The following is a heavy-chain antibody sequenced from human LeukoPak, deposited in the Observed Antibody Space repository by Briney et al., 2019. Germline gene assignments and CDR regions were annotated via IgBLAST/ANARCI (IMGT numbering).Heavy chain of an antibody. CDR3: ASGPARQLVDY. V-gene: IGHV1-8*01. D-gene: IGHD6-13*01. CDR2: MNPNSGNA. CDR1: GYIVTSYD. Sequence: AASVKVSCKASGYIVTSYDINWVRQATGQGLEWMGWMNPNSGNAAYAQKFQGRVTMTRNTSISTAYMELSSLRSEDTAVYYCASGPARQLVDYWGQGTLVTVSS. J-gene: IGHJ4*02.